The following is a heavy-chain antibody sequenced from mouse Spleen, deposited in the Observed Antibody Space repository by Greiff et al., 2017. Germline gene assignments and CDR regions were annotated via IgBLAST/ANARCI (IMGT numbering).Heavy chain of an antibody. D-gene: IGHD2-4*01. V-gene: IGHV1-53*01. CDR2: INPSNGGT. CDR3: AREKLGLDYGFAY. CDR1: GYTFTSYW. J-gene: IGHJ3*01. Sequence: VQLQQSGTELVKPGASVKLSCKASGYTFTSYWMHWVKQRPGQGLEWIGNINPSNGGTNYNEKFKSKATLTVDKSSSTAYMQLSSLTSEDSAVYYCAREKLGLDYGFAYWGQGTLVTVSA.